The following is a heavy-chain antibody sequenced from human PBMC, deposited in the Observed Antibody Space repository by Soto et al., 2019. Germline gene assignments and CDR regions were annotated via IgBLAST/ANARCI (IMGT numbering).Heavy chain of an antibody. CDR1: GGTFSSYT. CDR2: IIPILGIA. CDR3: ARGVVVVVADTPYWSCDL. Sequence: QVQLVQSGAEVKKPGSSVKVSCKASGGTFSSYTISWVRQAPGQGLEWMGSIIPILGIANYAQKFQGRVTITADKSTSSAYMELSSLRPEDTAVYYCARGVVVVVADTPYWSCDLWARGTLVTVSS. D-gene: IGHD2-15*01. V-gene: IGHV1-69*02. J-gene: IGHJ2*01.